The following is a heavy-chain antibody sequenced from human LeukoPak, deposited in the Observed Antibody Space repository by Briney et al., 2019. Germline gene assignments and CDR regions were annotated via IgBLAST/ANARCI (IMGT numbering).Heavy chain of an antibody. Sequence: GGSLRLSCAASGFSFSTYNMNWVRQAPGKGLEWVSSISSSSSYIYCADSVKGRFTISRDNAKNSLYLQMNSLRAEDTAVYYCAREGWGLFDYWGQGTLVTVSS. CDR2: ISSSSSYI. CDR1: GFSFSTYN. D-gene: IGHD2-15*01. V-gene: IGHV3-21*01. CDR3: AREGWGLFDY. J-gene: IGHJ4*02.